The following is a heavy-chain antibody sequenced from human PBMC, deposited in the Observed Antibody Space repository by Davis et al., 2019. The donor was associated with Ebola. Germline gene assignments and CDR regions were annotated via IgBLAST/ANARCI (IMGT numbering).Heavy chain of an antibody. D-gene: IGHD2-2*01. CDR2: IYPGDSDT. CDR1: GYSFTSYW. J-gene: IGHJ6*02. Sequence: GESLKISCKGSGYSFTSYWIGWVRQMPGKGLEWMGIIYPGDSDTRYSPSFQGQVTISADKSISTAYLQWSSLKASDTAMYYCARLPIVLVPAAIRGYYYYGMDVWGQGTTVTVSS. CDR3: ARLPIVLVPAAIRGYYYYGMDV. V-gene: IGHV5-51*01.